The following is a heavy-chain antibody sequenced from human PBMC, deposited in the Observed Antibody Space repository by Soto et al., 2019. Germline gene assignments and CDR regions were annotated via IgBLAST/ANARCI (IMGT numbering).Heavy chain of an antibody. V-gene: IGHV4-39*01. CDR1: GGSISSSSYY. D-gene: IGHD3-3*01. J-gene: IGHJ4*02. Sequence: SETLSLTCTVSGGSISSSSYYWGWIRQPPGKGLEWIGSIYYSGSTYYNPSLKSRVTISVDTSKNQFSLKLSSVTAADTAVYYCARSRDYWSGYFDDWGQGTLVTVSS. CDR2: IYYSGST. CDR3: ARSRDYWSGYFDD.